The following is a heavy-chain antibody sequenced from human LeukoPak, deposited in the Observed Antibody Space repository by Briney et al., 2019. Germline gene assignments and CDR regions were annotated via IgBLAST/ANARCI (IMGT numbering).Heavy chain of an antibody. D-gene: IGHD3-22*01. J-gene: IGHJ4*02. CDR1: GFTFSSYS. CDR2: ISSSSSYI. Sequence: GGSLRLSCAASGFTFSSYSMNWVRQAPGKGLEWVSSISSSSSYIYYADSVKGRFTISRDNAKNSLYLQMNSLRAEDTAVYYCARAPPYYDSSGYYDYWGQGTLVTVSS. CDR3: ARAPPYYDSSGYYDY. V-gene: IGHV3-21*01.